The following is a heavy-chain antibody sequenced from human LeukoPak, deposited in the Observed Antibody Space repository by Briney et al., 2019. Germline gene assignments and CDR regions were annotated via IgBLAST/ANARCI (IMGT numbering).Heavy chain of an antibody. CDR2: FYSSGNN. Sequence: SETLSLTCLVSGGSMSSYFWSWIRQPAGKGLEWIGRFYSSGNNNYNPSLRSRVTMSADTSKKQFSLKLRSVTAADTAVYYCARGISSWYPVSVYYFDYWGQGTLVTVSS. CDR3: ARGISSWYPVSVYYFDY. V-gene: IGHV4-4*07. CDR1: GGSMSSYF. J-gene: IGHJ4*02. D-gene: IGHD6-13*01.